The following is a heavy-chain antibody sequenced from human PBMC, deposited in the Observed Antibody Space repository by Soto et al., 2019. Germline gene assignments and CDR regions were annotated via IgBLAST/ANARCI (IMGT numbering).Heavy chain of an antibody. J-gene: IGHJ4*02. CDR1: GGSFGGFY. D-gene: IGHD3-22*01. CDR3: ARGPRYYYDSSGRAIDY. V-gene: IGHV4-34*01. CDR2: INHSGTT. Sequence: SETLSLTCAVYGGSFGGFYWTWIRQPPGKGLEWIGEINHSGTTNYNPSLKSRVTISVDTSQKQFSLKLSSVTAADTAVFYCARGPRYYYDSSGRAIDYWGQGTLVTVS.